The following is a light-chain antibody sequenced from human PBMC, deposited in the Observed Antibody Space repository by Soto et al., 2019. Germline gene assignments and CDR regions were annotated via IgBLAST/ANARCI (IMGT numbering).Light chain of an antibody. Sequence: QSVLTQPASVSGSPGQSITISCTGTTSDFGGYNSVSWYQQHPGKAPKLMIYDVTTRPSGVSNRFSGSKSGNTASLTISGLPAEDEADYYCSSYTTSGTLYVAFGGGTKLTVL. CDR1: TSDFGGYNS. CDR3: SSYTTSGTLYVA. CDR2: DVT. V-gene: IGLV2-14*01. J-gene: IGLJ2*01.